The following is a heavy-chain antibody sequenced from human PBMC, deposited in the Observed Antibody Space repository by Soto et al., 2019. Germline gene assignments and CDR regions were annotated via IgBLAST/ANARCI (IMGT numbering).Heavy chain of an antibody. J-gene: IGHJ4*02. CDR3: ARDNCESVAAAGTRDY. D-gene: IGHD6-13*01. V-gene: IGHV3-33*08. Sequence: GGSLRLSCAASGFTFSSYGMHWVRQAPGKGLEWVAVIWYDGSNKYYADSVKGRFTISRDNSKNTLYLQMNSLRAEDTAVYYCARDNCESVAAAGTRDYWGQGTLVTVSS. CDR1: GFTFSSYG. CDR2: IWYDGSNK.